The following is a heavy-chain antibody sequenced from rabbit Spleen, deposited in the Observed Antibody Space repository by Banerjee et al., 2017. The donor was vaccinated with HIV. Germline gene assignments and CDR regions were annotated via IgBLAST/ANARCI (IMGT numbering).Heavy chain of an antibody. CDR1: GFSFSSGYD. CDR2: IYAGSSGST. Sequence: QSLEESGGGLVKPGASLTLTCKASGFSFSSGYDMCWVRQAPGKGLEWIACIYAGSSGSTYSASWAKGRFTISKTSSTTVTLQMTSLTAADTATYFCARDSGSSFSSYAMDLWGPGTLVTVS. D-gene: IGHD8-1*01. J-gene: IGHJ6*01. V-gene: IGHV1S40*01. CDR3: ARDSGSSFSSYAMDL.